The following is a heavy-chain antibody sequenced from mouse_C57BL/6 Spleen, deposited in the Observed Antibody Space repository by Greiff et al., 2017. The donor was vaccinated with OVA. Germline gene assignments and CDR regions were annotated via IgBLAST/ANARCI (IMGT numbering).Heavy chain of an antibody. J-gene: IGHJ1*03. CDR3: AILLWELRKGRYFDV. CDR2: IDPNSGGT. D-gene: IGHD2-1*01. CDR1: GYTFTSYW. V-gene: IGHV1-62-3*01. Sequence: QVQLQQPGAELVKPGASVKLSSKASGYTFTSYWMHWVKQRPGRGLEWIGRIDPNSGGTKYNEKFKSKATLTVDTPSSTAYMQLSSLTSEDSAVYYCAILLWELRKGRYFDVWGKGTTVTVSS.